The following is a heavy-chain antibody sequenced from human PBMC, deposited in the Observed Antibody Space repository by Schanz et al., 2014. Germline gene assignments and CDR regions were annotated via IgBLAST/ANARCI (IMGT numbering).Heavy chain of an antibody. CDR3: ARDELMEGYSGSYYGFDY. CDR2: ISSSSSTI. J-gene: IGHJ4*02. CDR1: GFTFSIYS. Sequence: EVQLVESGGGLVQPGGSLRLSCAASGFTFSIYSMNWVRQAPGKGLEWVSYISSSSSTIYYADSVKGRFTISRDNAKNSLYLQMHSLRDEDTAVYSCARDELMEGYSGSYYGFDYWGQGSLVTVSS. D-gene: IGHD1-26*01. V-gene: IGHV3-48*02.